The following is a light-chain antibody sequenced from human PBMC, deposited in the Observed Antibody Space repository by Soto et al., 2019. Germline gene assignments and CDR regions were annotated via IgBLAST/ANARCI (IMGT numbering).Light chain of an antibody. CDR1: SSDVGGYNY. J-gene: IGLJ2*01. CDR3: TSYTSSSTPVV. V-gene: IGLV2-14*01. Sequence: QSALTQPASVSGSPGQSITISCTGTSSDVGGYNYVSWYQQHPGKAPKLMIYDVSNRPSGVSNRFSGSKSGYTASLTISGLQAEDEADYYCTSYTSSSTPVVFGGGTKLTVL. CDR2: DVS.